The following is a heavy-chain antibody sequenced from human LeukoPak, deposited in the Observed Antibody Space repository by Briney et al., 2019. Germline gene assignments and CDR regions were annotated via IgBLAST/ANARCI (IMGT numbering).Heavy chain of an antibody. Sequence: SETLSLTCAVYGGSFSGYYWSWIRQPPGKGLEWIGESKHSGGTNYNPSLKSRVTISVDTSKKQFSLTLTSVTAADTAVYYCARGQWEVRGIVITQLDYWGQGTLVTVSS. V-gene: IGHV4-34*01. CDR3: ARGQWEVRGIVITQLDY. CDR2: SKHSGGT. D-gene: IGHD3-10*01. CDR1: GGSFSGYY. J-gene: IGHJ4*02.